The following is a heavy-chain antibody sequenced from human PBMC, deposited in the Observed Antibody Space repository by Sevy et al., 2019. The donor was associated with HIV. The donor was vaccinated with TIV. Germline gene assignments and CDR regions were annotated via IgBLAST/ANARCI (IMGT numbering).Heavy chain of an antibody. CDR2: ISYDGSTK. D-gene: IGHD5-18*01. V-gene: IGHV3-30-3*01. Sequence: GGSLRLSCAGSGFTFRSYAIHWVRQAPGKGLEWVAVISYDGSTKYYADSVKGRFTISRDNSNNTLYLQMYSLRPEDTAIYDCARDLDYSYGALYYFDFWGQGTLVTVSS. J-gene: IGHJ4*02. CDR3: ARDLDYSYGALYYFDF. CDR1: GFTFRSYA.